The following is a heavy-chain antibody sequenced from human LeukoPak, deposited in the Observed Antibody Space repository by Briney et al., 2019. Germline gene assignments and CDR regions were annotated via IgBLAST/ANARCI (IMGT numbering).Heavy chain of an antibody. D-gene: IGHD1-26*01. J-gene: IGHJ4*02. Sequence: GGSLRLSCAASGFTFSNYWINWVRQAPGKGLEWVANIKQDGSETYCVDSVKGRFTISRDNAKNTLYLQMNSLRAEDTAVYYCATTGSGSYYDYWGQGTLVTVSS. CDR1: GFTFSNYW. V-gene: IGHV3-7*01. CDR3: ATTGSGSYYDY. CDR2: IKQDGSET.